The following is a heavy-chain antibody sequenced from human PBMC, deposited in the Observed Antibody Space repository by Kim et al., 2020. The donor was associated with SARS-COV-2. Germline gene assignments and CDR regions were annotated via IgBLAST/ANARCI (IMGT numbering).Heavy chain of an antibody. V-gene: IGHV1-3*01. J-gene: IGHJ5*02. CDR2: INAGNGNT. CDR1: GYTFTSYA. D-gene: IGHD3-16*01. CDR3: ARDNVGGGWFDP. Sequence: ASVKVSCKASGYTFTSYAMHWVRQAPGQRLEWMGWINAGNGNTKYSQKFQGRVTITRDTSASTAYMELSSLRSEDTAVYYCARDNVGGGWFDPWGQGTLVTVSS.